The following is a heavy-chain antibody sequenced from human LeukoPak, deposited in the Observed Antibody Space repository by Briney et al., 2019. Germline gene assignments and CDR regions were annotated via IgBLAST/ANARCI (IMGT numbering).Heavy chain of an antibody. Sequence: PGGSLRLSCAASGFTFRSYAMRWVRQAPGKGVEWVSAISGSGGSTYYAASVNGRFTISRDNSKNTLYLQMNSLRAEDTAVYYCAKDHLRIPAAIDYWGQGALVTVSS. CDR1: GFTFRSYA. J-gene: IGHJ4*02. V-gene: IGHV3-23*01. D-gene: IGHD2-2*01. CDR2: ISGSGGST. CDR3: AKDHLRIPAAIDY.